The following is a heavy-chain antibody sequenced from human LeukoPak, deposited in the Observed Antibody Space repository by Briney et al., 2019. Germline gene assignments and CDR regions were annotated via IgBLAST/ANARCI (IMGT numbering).Heavy chain of an antibody. CDR1: GFTFSSYA. CDR2: ISGSGGST. Sequence: GGSLRLSCAASGFTFSSYAMSWVRQAPGKGLEWVSAISGSGGSTYYADSVKGRFTISRDNSKNTLYLQMNSLRAEDTAVYYCARDPVDGRQPRDGYYYYGMDVWGQGTTVTVSS. V-gene: IGHV3-23*01. J-gene: IGHJ6*02. D-gene: IGHD1-1*01. CDR3: ARDPVDGRQPRDGYYYYGMDV.